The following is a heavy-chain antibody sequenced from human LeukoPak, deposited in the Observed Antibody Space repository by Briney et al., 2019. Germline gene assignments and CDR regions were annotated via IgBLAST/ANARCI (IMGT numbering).Heavy chain of an antibody. Sequence: TGGSLRLSCAASGFTFSSYAMSWVRQAPGKGLEWVSAISGSGGSTYYADSVKGRFTISRDNSKNTLYLQMNSLRAEDTAVYYCAKDPSQQRARYFDYWGQGTLVTVSS. CDR1: GFTFSSYA. CDR3: AKDPSQQRARYFDY. V-gene: IGHV3-23*01. D-gene: IGHD6-13*01. CDR2: ISGSGGST. J-gene: IGHJ4*02.